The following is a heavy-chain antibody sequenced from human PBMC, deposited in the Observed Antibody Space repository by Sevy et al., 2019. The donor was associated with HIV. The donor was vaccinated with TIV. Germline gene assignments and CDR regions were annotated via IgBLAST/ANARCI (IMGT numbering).Heavy chain of an antibody. CDR2: VSNYGSKK. D-gene: IGHD2-2*01. J-gene: IGHJ4*02. CDR3: ARDRSTTWINYFFDF. V-gene: IGHV3-30*01. Sequence: GGSLRLSCAASGFTFSNYAIHWVRQAPGKGLEWVAVVSNYGSKKYHADSVKGRFTISGKNSKNTLYLQKNSRRVEDTADYYCARDRSTTWINYFFDFWGQGTLVTVSS. CDR1: GFTFSNYA.